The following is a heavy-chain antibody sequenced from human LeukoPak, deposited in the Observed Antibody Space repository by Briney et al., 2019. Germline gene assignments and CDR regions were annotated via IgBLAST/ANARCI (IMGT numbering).Heavy chain of an antibody. CDR3: ARADSSGYYLFGGFDL. CDR1: GFTFSSYN. V-gene: IGHV3-21*01. D-gene: IGHD3-22*01. Sequence: GGSLRLSWAASGFTFSSYNMNWVRQAPGKGLEWVSSISTSSNYIYYADSVKGRFTISRDNARNSLYLQMNSLRAEDTAVYYCARADSSGYYLFGGFDLWGRGTLVTVSS. CDR2: ISTSSNYI. J-gene: IGHJ2*01.